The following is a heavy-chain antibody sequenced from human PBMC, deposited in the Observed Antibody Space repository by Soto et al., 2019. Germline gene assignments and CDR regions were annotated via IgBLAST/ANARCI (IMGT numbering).Heavy chain of an antibody. Sequence: ASVKVSCKASGYCFTDSHIHWVRQAPGQGLEWRGRINPKSGGTSTAQKLQGWVAMTTDTPISTASMELTRLTSDDTATYYCARGDSTDCSNGVCSFFYNHGMDDWCQATTVA. D-gene: IGHD2-8*01. V-gene: IGHV1-2*04. CDR1: GYCFTDSH. CDR2: INPKSGGT. CDR3: ARGDSTDCSNGVCSFFYNHGMDD. J-gene: IGHJ6*02.